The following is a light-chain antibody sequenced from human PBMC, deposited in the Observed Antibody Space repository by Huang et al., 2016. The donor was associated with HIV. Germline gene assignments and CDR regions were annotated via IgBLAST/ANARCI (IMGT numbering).Light chain of an antibody. J-gene: IGKJ1*01. CDR3: QQSYISPWT. Sequence: DIQMTQSPSSLSASVGDRVTITCRTSQSVGNSLNWYPQKPGKAPELLIYASSLQAWVSSRFSGSGSGTDFTLIISSLQPEDFATYYCQQSYISPWTFGQGTKVDLK. V-gene: IGKV1-39*01. CDR2: AS. CDR1: QSVGNS.